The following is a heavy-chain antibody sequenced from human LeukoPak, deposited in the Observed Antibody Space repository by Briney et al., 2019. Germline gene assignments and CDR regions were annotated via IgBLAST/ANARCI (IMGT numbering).Heavy chain of an antibody. J-gene: IGHJ6*02. CDR1: GYTFTGYY. V-gene: IGHV1-2*02. D-gene: IGHD2-2*01. Sequence: ASVKVSCKASGYTFTGYYMHWVRQAPGQGLEWMGWINPNSGGTNYAQKFQGRVTMTRDTSISTAYMELSRLRSDDTAVYYCARYCSSTSCYPWRYYYYYGMDVWGQGTTVTVSS. CDR3: ARYCSSTSCYPWRYYYYYGMDV. CDR2: INPNSGGT.